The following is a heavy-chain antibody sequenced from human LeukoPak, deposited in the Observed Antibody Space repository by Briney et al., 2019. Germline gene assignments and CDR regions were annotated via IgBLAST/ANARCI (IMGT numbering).Heavy chain of an antibody. CDR3: AKVSGYCSGGSCYSFDY. Sequence: GGSLRLSCAAPGFTFDDYAMHWVRQAPGKGLEWVSGISWNSGSIGYADSVKGRFTISRDNAKNSLYLQMNSLRAEDTALYYCAKVSGYCSGGSCYSFDYWGQGTLVTVSS. D-gene: IGHD2-15*01. CDR1: GFTFDDYA. V-gene: IGHV3-9*01. CDR2: ISWNSGSI. J-gene: IGHJ4*02.